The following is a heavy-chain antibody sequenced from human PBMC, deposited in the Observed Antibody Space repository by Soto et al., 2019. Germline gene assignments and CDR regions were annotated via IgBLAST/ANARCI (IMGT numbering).Heavy chain of an antibody. V-gene: IGHV2-5*02. CDR1: GFSLTTSGVG. CDR2: IYWDDDK. Sequence: QITLNESGPTVVKPAETLTLTCTFSGFSLTTSGVGVGWIRQSPGKAPEWLALIYWDDDKRYSASLKSTLTIPKNSSNIQSVLTMASVEPADTATYYCAHRILRTVLGRVTTTAIYFDFWGQGTPVVVSS. CDR3: AHRILRTVLGRVTTTAIYFDF. J-gene: IGHJ4*02. D-gene: IGHD3-3*01.